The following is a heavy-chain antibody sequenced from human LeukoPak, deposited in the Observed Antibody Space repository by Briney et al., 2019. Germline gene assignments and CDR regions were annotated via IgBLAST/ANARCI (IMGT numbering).Heavy chain of an antibody. CDR3: AREAYYDFWSGYYRGPFYYMDV. CDR1: GYTFTSYG. D-gene: IGHD3-3*01. V-gene: IGHV1-18*01. J-gene: IGHJ6*03. Sequence: ASAKVSCKASGYTFTSYGISWVRQAPGQGLEWMGWISAYNGNTNYAQKLQGRVTMTTDTSTSTAYMELRSLRSDDTAVYYCAREAYYDFWSGYYRGPFYYMDVWGKGTTVTVSS. CDR2: ISAYNGNT.